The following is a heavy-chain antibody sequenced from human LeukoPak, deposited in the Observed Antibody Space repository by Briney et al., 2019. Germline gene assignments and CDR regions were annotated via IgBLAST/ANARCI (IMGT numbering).Heavy chain of an antibody. CDR2: IYYSGST. D-gene: IGHD6-13*01. J-gene: IGHJ3*02. CDR3: ASLIAAALRGAFDI. V-gene: IGHV4-39*01. CDR1: GGSISSSSYY. Sequence: WETLSLTCTVSGGSISSSSYYWGWIRQPPGKGLKWIGSIYYSGSTYYNPSLKSRVTISVDTSKNQFSLKLSSVTAADTAVYYCASLIAAALRGAFDIWGQGTMVTVSS.